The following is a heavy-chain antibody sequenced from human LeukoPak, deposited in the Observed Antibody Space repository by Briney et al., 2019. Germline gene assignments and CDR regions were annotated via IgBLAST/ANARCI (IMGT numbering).Heavy chain of an antibody. Sequence: GGSLRLSCAASRFTLSNYWMSWVRQTPGKGLEWVANIKQDGSEKFYVDSVKGRFTISRDNAKNSRFLQMNSLRAEDTAVYYCARTRFPSCTSASCGDDPFDIWGQGTTVTVS. CDR1: RFTLSNYW. J-gene: IGHJ3*02. CDR2: IKQDGSEK. CDR3: ARTRFPSCTSASCGDDPFDI. V-gene: IGHV3-7*01. D-gene: IGHD2-2*01.